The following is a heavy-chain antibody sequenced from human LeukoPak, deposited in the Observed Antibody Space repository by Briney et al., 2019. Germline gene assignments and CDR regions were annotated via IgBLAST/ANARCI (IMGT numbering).Heavy chain of an antibody. D-gene: IGHD6-19*01. CDR1: GFTFSTYA. CDR3: ARSVASGWYMGTLDY. CDR2: ISYDGFNK. V-gene: IGHV3-30-3*01. J-gene: IGHJ4*02. Sequence: GGSLRLSCAASGFTFSTYAMHWVRQAPGKGLEWVAVISYDGFNKYYADSVKGRFTISRDNSKNTVYLQMNSLRAEDTAVYYCARSVASGWYMGTLDYWGQGTLVTVSS.